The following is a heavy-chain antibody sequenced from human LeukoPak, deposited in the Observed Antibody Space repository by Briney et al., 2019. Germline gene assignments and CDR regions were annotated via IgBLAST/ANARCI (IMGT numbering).Heavy chain of an antibody. D-gene: IGHD3-10*01. V-gene: IGHV4-59*08. CDR1: GGSISSYY. Sequence: SETLSLTCTVSGGSISSYYWSWIRQPPGKGLEWSGYVYYSGSTNYHPSLKSRVTTSVDTSKNQFSLKLSSVTAADTAVYYCARSITMVRGGWGYWGQGTLVTVSS. J-gene: IGHJ4*02. CDR2: VYYSGST. CDR3: ARSITMVRGGWGY.